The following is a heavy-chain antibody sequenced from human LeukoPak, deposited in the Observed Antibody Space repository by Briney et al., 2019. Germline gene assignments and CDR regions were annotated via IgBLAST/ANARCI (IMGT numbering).Heavy chain of an antibody. J-gene: IGHJ4*02. V-gene: IGHV1-3*01. CDR3: ARGGVGATSPFDY. Sequence: ASVKVSCKASGYTFTSYAMHWVRQAPGQRLEWMGWINAGNGNTKYSRKFQGRVTITRDTSASTAYMELSSLRSEDTAVYCCARGGVGATSPFDYWGQGTLVTVSS. D-gene: IGHD1-26*01. CDR1: GYTFTSYA. CDR2: INAGNGNT.